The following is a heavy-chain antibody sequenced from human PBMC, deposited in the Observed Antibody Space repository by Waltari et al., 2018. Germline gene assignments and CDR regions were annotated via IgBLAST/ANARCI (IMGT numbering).Heavy chain of an antibody. CDR2: ICGSGSGSTI. CDR1: GFSFSSYS. V-gene: IGHV3-48*01. D-gene: IGHD1-26*01. CDR3: ARGSPLIVGAPFDY. J-gene: IGHJ4*02. Sequence: EVQLVESGGGLVQPGGSLRLSCASSGFSFSSYSMNWVRQALGKGLEWVSYICGSGSGSTIYYADSVKGRFTISRDNAKNSLYLQMNSLRAEDTAVYYCARGSPLIVGAPFDYWGQGTLVTVSS.